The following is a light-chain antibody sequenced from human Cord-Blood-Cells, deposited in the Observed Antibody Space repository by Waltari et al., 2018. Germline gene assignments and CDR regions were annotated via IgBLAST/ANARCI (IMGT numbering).Light chain of an antibody. Sequence: DIQLTQSPSFLSASVGYRVTITCRASQGISSYLAWYQQKPGKAPKLLIYAASTLQSGVPSRFSGSGSGTEFTLTISSLQPEDFATYYCQQLNSYPLTFGQGTKVEIK. CDR1: QGISSY. J-gene: IGKJ1*01. CDR3: QQLNSYPLT. V-gene: IGKV1-9*01. CDR2: AAS.